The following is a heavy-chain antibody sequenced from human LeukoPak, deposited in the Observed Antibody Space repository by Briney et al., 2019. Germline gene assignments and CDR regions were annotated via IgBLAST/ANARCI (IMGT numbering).Heavy chain of an antibody. Sequence: PSETLSLTCTVSGGSISSYYWSWIRQPPGKGLEWIGYIYYSGSTNYNPSLKSRVAVSVDTSKNQFSLKLSSVPAADTAVYYCARHITMVRGVYYYGMDVWGQGTTVTVSS. CDR1: GGSISSYY. D-gene: IGHD3-10*01. CDR3: ARHITMVRGVYYYGMDV. CDR2: IYYSGST. J-gene: IGHJ6*02. V-gene: IGHV4-59*08.